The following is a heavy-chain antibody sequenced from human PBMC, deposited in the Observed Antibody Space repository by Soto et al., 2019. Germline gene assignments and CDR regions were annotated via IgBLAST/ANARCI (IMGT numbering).Heavy chain of an antibody. J-gene: IGHJ5*02. CDR1: GFTFNTYA. D-gene: IGHD2-8*01. CDR2: ITTSSAYI. Sequence: EVQLVESGGGLVKPGGSLRLSCAASGFTFNTYAMNWVRQAPGKGLEWVASITTSSAYIYYADSLKGRITISRDNAKNSLFLQMNSLRAEDTAVYYCVRSGTGCLLSHIWFDTWGQGTLVTVSS. V-gene: IGHV3-21*01. CDR3: VRSGTGCLLSHIWFDT.